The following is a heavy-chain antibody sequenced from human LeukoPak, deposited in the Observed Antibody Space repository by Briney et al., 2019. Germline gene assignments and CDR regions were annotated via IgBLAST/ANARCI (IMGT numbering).Heavy chain of an antibody. CDR3: ARDRMGAASYYYYYMDV. V-gene: IGHV3-53*01. CDR1: GFTVSSNY. D-gene: IGHD1-26*01. Sequence: PGGSLRLSCAASGFTVSSNYMSWVRQVPGKGLEWVSVIYSGGSTYYADSVKGRFTISRDNSKNTLYLQMNSLRAEDTAVYYCARDRMGAASYYYYYMDVWGKGTTVTVSS. CDR2: IYSGGST. J-gene: IGHJ6*03.